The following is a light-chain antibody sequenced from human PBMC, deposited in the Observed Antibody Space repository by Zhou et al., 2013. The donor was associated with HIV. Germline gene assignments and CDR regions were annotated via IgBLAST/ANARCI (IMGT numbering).Light chain of an antibody. J-gene: IGKJ3*01. CDR1: QSVSSS. CDR2: DAS. Sequence: MVLTQSPGTLSLSLGERATLSCRASQSVSSSLAWYQQKPGQAPRLLIYDASTRANGIPARFSGSGSGTDFTLIISSLEPEDFAVYYCQQRETFGPGTKVDIK. V-gene: IGKV3-11*01. CDR3: QQRET.